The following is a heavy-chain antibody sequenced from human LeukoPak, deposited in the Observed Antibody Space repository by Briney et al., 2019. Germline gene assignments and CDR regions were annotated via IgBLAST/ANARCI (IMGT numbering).Heavy chain of an antibody. V-gene: IGHV3-21*04. J-gene: IGHJ4*02. Sequence: GGSLRLSCAASGFTFSSYNMNWVRQAPGKGLEWVSSISSSSSYIYYADSVKGRFTISRDNAKNTLYLQMNSLRAEDTAVYYCAKVGGSGSSWYGVIDYWGQGTLVTVSS. CDR3: AKVGGSGSSWYGVIDY. D-gene: IGHD6-13*01. CDR2: ISSSSSYI. CDR1: GFTFSSYN.